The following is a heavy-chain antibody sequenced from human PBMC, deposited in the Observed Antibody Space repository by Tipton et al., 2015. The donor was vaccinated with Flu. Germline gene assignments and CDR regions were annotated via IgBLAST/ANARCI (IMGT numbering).Heavy chain of an antibody. CDR2: IYSGGST. Sequence: SLRLSCAAPGFTVSSNYMSWVRQAPGKGLEWVSVIYSGGSTYYADSVKGRFTISRDNSKNTLYLQMNSLRAEDTAVYYCARDSGWYGAFDYWGQGTLVTVSS. V-gene: IGHV3-53*01. J-gene: IGHJ4*02. CDR3: ARDSGWYGAFDY. D-gene: IGHD6-19*01. CDR1: GFTVSSNY.